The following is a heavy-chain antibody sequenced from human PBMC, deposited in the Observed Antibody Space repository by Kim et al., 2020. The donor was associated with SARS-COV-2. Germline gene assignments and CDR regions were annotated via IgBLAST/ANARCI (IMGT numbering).Heavy chain of an antibody. V-gene: IGHV1-3*04. CDR3: AVLPLDKRDFDY. D-gene: IGHD1-1*01. CDR2: INTGNGNA. Sequence: ASVKVSCKASGYPFTTYAVHWVRQAPGQRLEWMGWINTGNGNAKSSQKFQGRVTITRDTSASTVYMELNSLRSEDTAVYYCAVLPLDKRDFDYWGQGTLVTVSS. J-gene: IGHJ4*02. CDR1: GYPFTTYA.